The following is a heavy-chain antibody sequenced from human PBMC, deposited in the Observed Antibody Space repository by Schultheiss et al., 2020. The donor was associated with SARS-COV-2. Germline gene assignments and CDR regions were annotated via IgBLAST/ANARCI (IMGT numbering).Heavy chain of an antibody. V-gene: IGHV4-61*08. CDR1: GGSISSGGYS. Sequence: SETLSLTCAVSGGSISSGGYSWSWIRQPPGKGLEWIGYIYYSGNTNYNPSLKSRVTISVDTSKNQFSLKLSSVTPADTAVYYCARGPVEGRFYFDYWGQGTLVTVSS. J-gene: IGHJ4*02. CDR3: ARGPVEGRFYFDY. CDR2: IYYSGNT.